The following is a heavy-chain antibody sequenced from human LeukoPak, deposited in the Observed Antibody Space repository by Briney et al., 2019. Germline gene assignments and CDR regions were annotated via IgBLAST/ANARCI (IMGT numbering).Heavy chain of an antibody. CDR2: ISGGGGGT. D-gene: IGHD3-3*01. Sequence: GGSLGLSCAASGFTFSSYAMSWVRQAPGKGLEWVSAISGGGGGTYYADSVKGRFTISRDNSKNTLYLQMNSLRAEDTAVYYCAKESFGDFWSGYLAEYWGQGTLVTVSS. V-gene: IGHV3-23*01. J-gene: IGHJ4*02. CDR1: GFTFSSYA. CDR3: AKESFGDFWSGYLAEY.